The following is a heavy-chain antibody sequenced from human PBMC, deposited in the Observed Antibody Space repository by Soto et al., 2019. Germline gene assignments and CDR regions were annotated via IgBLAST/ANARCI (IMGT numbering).Heavy chain of an antibody. Sequence: SETLSLTCTVSGGSISSYYWSWIRQPPGKGLEWIGYIYYSGSTNYNPSLKSRVTISVDTSKNQFFLKLSSVTAADTAVYYCARRIAVAGSSFYYYYYGMDVWGQGTTVTVSS. V-gene: IGHV4-59*08. CDR1: GGSISSYY. D-gene: IGHD6-19*01. CDR2: IYYSGST. J-gene: IGHJ6*02. CDR3: ARRIAVAGSSFYYYYYGMDV.